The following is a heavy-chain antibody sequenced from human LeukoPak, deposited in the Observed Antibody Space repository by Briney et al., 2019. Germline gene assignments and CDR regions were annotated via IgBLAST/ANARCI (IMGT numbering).Heavy chain of an antibody. J-gene: IGHJ4*02. V-gene: IGHV3-23*01. CDR3: ARQNDYFDY. CDR2: ISGSGGST. Sequence: GGSLRLSCAVSGFTVNDDYVGWVRRAPGKGLEWVSAISGSGGSTYYADSVKGRFTISRDNSKNTLYLQMNSLRAEDTAVYYCARQNDYFDYWGQGTLVTVSS. CDR1: GFTVNDDY.